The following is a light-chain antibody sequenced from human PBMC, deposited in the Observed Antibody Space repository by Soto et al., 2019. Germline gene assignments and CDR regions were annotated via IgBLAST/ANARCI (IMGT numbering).Light chain of an antibody. CDR1: SSDIGGYDY. CDR2: EVR. CDR3: CSYTRTSNHYF. Sequence: QSALTQPASVSGSPGHSITISCTGTSSDIGGYDYVSWYQQRPRKPPKLMIYEVRDRPSGLSNRFSGTKSGNTASLTISGLQAEDEADYYCCSYTRTSNHYFFGSGTKVTVL. J-gene: IGLJ1*01. V-gene: IGLV2-14*01.